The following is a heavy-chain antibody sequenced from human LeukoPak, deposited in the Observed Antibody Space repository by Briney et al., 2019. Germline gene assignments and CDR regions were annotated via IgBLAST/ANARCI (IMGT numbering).Heavy chain of an antibody. V-gene: IGHV1-8*01. J-gene: IGHJ4*02. CDR2: MNPNSGNT. D-gene: IGHD3-22*01. CDR3: AXGXYYXDSSGYYYVFDY. CDR1: GYTFTSYD. Sequence: ASVKVSCKASGYTFTSYDINWVRQAPGQGLEWMGWMNPNSGNTGYAQKFQGRVTMTRNTSISTAYMELSSLRSEDTAVYYCAXGXYYXDSSGYYYVFDYWGQGTLVTVSS.